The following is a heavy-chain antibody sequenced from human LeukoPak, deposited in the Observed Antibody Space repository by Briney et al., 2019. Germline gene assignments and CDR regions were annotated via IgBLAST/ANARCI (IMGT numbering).Heavy chain of an antibody. CDR2: INHSGST. J-gene: IGHJ4*02. CDR1: GGSFSGYY. Sequence: PSETLSLTCAVYGGSFSGYYWSWIRQPPGKGLEWIGEINHSGSTNYNPSLRSRVTISVDTSKNQFSLKLSSVTAADTAVYYCARTVRGVIHPYFDYWGQGTLVTVSS. CDR3: ARTVRGVIHPYFDY. V-gene: IGHV4-34*01. D-gene: IGHD3-10*01.